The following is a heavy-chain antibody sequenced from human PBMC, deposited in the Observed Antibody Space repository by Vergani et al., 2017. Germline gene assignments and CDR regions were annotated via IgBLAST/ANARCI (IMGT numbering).Heavy chain of an antibody. D-gene: IGHD5-18*01. CDR1: GGSISSYY. CDR2: RYTSGST. CDR3: ARGERSRGQVIQLGYYYYYMDV. J-gene: IGHJ6*03. Sequence: QVQLQEPGPGLVKPSETLSLTCTVSGGSISSYYWSWIRQPAGKGLEWIGRRYTSGSTNYNPSLKSRVTMSVDTSKNQFSLKLSSVTAADTAVYYCARGERSRGQVIQLGYYYYYMDVWGKGTTVTVSS. V-gene: IGHV4-4*07.